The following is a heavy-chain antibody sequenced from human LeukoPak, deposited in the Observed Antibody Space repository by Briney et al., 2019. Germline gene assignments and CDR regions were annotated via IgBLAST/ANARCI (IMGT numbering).Heavy chain of an antibody. J-gene: IGHJ6*03. Sequence: ASVKVSCKASGYTFTSYDINWVRQATGQGLEWMGWMNPNSGNTGYAQKFQGRVTMARNTSISTAYMELSSLRSEDTAVYYCARAGMVRGVNTNSYYYYYYMDVWGKGTTVTISS. CDR1: GYTFTSYD. D-gene: IGHD3-10*01. CDR2: MNPNSGNT. V-gene: IGHV1-8*01. CDR3: ARAGMVRGVNTNSYYYYYYMDV.